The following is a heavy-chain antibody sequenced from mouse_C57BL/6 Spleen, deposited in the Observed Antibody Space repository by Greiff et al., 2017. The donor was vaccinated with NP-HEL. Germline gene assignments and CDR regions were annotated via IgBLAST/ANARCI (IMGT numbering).Heavy chain of an antibody. Sequence: QVQLQQSGAELVKPGASVKISCKASGYAFSSYWMNWVKQRPGKGLEWIGQIYPGDGATNYNGKFKGKATLTADKSSSTAYMQLSSLTSEDSAVYFCARSLTGTRYAMDYWGQGTSVTVSS. D-gene: IGHD4-1*01. CDR1: GYAFSSYW. V-gene: IGHV1-80*01. CDR2: IYPGDGAT. J-gene: IGHJ4*01. CDR3: ARSLTGTRYAMDY.